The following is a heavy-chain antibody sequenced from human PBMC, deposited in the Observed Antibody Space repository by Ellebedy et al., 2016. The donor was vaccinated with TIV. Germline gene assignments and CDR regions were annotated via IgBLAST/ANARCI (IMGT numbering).Heavy chain of an antibody. CDR1: GYSFTSYW. J-gene: IGHJ3*02. Sequence: GESLKISCKGSGYSFTSYWIGWVRQMPGKGLEWMGIIYPGDSDTRYSPSFQGQVTISADKSISTAYLQWSSLKASDTVMYYCARPIFSSSWNGAFDIWGQGTMVTVSS. V-gene: IGHV5-51*01. CDR3: ARPIFSSSWNGAFDI. D-gene: IGHD6-13*01. CDR2: IYPGDSDT.